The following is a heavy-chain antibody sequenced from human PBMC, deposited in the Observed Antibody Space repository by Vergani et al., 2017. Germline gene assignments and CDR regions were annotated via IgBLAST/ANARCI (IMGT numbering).Heavy chain of an antibody. CDR3: TTAXGLYYLHGEYFQY. D-gene: IGHD3-10*01. J-gene: IGHJ1*01. CDR1: GFTFDTHT. Sequence: EVQLLESGGGLVQPGGSRRLSCAGAGFTFDTHTMAYVRQAPGKGLEWVATISSGGGDIFYADSVKGRFTISRDNSKNTLFLQMNSLKDEDTAVYYCTTAXGLYYLHGEYFQYWGRGTLVSVSS. CDR2: ISSGGGDI. V-gene: IGHV3-23*01.